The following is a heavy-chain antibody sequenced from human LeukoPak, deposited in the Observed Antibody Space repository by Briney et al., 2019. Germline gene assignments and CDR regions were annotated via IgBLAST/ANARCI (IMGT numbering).Heavy chain of an antibody. V-gene: IGHV3-74*01. CDR2: INGDGTNT. J-gene: IGHJ4*02. CDR3: ARIGSNAALDY. Sequence: PGGSLRLSCAASGFTLSGYWMHWVRQAPGKGLVWVSHINGDGTNTRYAGSVKGRFTISRDNARNTLYLQMRSLRADDTAVYYCARIGSNAALDYWGQGALVTVSS. CDR1: GFTLSGYW. D-gene: IGHD6-13*01.